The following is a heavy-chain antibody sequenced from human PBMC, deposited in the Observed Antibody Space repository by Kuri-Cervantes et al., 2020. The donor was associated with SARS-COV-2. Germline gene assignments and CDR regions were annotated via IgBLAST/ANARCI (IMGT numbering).Heavy chain of an antibody. CDR3: AKDRLWFGELLGAFDI. Sequence: GGSLRLSCAASGFTVSSNEMSWVRQAPGKGLEWVSSISGGSTYYADSRKGRFTISRDNSKNTLYLQMNSLRAEDTAVYYCAKDRLWFGELLGAFDIWGQGTMVTVSS. V-gene: IGHV3-38-3*01. J-gene: IGHJ3*02. CDR2: ISGGST. D-gene: IGHD3-10*01. CDR1: GFTVSSNE.